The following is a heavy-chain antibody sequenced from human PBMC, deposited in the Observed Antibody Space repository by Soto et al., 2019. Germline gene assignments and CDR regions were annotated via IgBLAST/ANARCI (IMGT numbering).Heavy chain of an antibody. Sequence: QVQLVQSGAEVKKPGSSVKVSCKASGGTFSSYTISWVRQAPGQGLEWMGRIIPILGIANYAQKFQGRVTINADKSTSTANRERSSLRSEDTAVYYCATSDSSGYYYEWFDPWGQGTLVTVSS. CDR3: ATSDSSGYYYEWFDP. CDR1: GGTFSSYT. CDR2: IIPILGIA. V-gene: IGHV1-69*02. J-gene: IGHJ5*02. D-gene: IGHD3-22*01.